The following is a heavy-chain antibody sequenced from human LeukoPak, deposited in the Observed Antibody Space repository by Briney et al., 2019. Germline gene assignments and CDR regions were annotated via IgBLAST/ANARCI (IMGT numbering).Heavy chain of an antibody. CDR2: IYTSGST. CDR1: GGSISSYY. CDR3: ARDAEITMVRGVPFDP. V-gene: IGHV4-4*07. J-gene: IGHJ5*02. Sequence: SETPSFTCTVSGGSISSYYWSWIRQPAGKGLEWIGRIYTSGSTNYNPSLKSRVTMSVDTSKNQFSLKLSSVTAADTAVYYCARDAEITMVRGVPFDPWGQGTLVTVSS. D-gene: IGHD3-10*01.